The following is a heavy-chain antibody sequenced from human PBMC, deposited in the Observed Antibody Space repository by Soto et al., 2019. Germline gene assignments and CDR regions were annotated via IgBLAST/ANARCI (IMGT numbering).Heavy chain of an antibody. D-gene: IGHD2-21*02. CDR3: ARDHCGGDCYAFDI. J-gene: IGHJ3*02. V-gene: IGHV3-48*04. CDR2: ISSSSSTI. Sequence: GGSLRLSCAASGFTFSSYSMNWVRQAPGKGLEWVSYISSSSSTIYYADSVKGRFTISRDNAKNSLYLQMNSLRAEDTAVYYCARDHCGGDCYAFDIWGQGTMVTVSS. CDR1: GFTFSSYS.